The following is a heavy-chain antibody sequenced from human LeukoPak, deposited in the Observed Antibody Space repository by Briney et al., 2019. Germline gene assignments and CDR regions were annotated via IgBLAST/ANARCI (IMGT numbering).Heavy chain of an antibody. D-gene: IGHD4-17*01. V-gene: IGHV3-23*01. CDR3: AKVPRLTTGY. CDR2: ITESSGST. J-gene: IGHJ4*02. Sequence: PGGSLRLSCAPSGFTFGIYTMSWVRQAPGKGLEWVSFITESSGSTYYADSVKGRFTISRDNSKNALYLQMNSLRAEDTAVYYCAKVPRLTTGYWGQGTLVTVSS. CDR1: GFTFGIYT.